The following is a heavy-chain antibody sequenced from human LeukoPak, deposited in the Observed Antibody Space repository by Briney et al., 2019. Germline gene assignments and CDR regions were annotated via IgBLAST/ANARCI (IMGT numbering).Heavy chain of an antibody. V-gene: IGHV5-51*01. CDR3: ARPPSVGSPYDGFDI. Sequence: GESLKISCKGSGYSFTSHWIAWVRQVPGKGLEWMGIIYPADSDTRYSPSFQGQVTISADKSITTAYLRWSSLKASDTAMYYCARPPSVGSPYDGFDIWGQGTMVSVSS. CDR1: GYSFTSHW. D-gene: IGHD1-26*01. J-gene: IGHJ3*02. CDR2: IYPADSDT.